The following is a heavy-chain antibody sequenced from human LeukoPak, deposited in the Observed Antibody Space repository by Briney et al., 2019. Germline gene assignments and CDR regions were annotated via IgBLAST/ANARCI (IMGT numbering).Heavy chain of an antibody. CDR1: GFTFSSYA. D-gene: IGHD6-13*01. CDR3: ARDSSTKLLNWFDP. J-gene: IGHJ5*02. Sequence: GGSLRLSCAASGFTFSSYATHWVRQAPGKGLEWVAVISYDGSNKYYADSVKGRFTISRDNSKNTLYLQMNSLRAEDTAVYYCARDSSTKLLNWFDPWGQGTLVTVSS. V-gene: IGHV3-30-3*01. CDR2: ISYDGSNK.